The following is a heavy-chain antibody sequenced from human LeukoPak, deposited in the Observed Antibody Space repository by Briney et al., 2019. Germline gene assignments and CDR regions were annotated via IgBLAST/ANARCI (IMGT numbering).Heavy chain of an antibody. D-gene: IGHD5-24*01. CDR2: IYYSGST. Sequence: SETLSLTCTVSGGSISSYYWSWIRQPPGRGLEWIGYIYYSGSTNYNPSLKSRVTISVDTSKNQFSLKLSSVTAADTAVYYCARGRGYNSFDYWGQGTLVTVSS. CDR3: ARGRGYNSFDY. CDR1: GGSISSYY. J-gene: IGHJ4*02. V-gene: IGHV4-59*12.